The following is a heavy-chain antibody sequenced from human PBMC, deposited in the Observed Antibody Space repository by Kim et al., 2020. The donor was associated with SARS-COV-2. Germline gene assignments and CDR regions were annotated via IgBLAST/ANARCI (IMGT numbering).Heavy chain of an antibody. CDR3: AREVEAAGKAFDY. V-gene: IGHV1-46*01. Sequence: YAQRIQGRLTVTRDTSTSTVYMDLSSLRSEDTAVYYCAREVEAAGKAFDYWGQGTLLTVSS. J-gene: IGHJ4*02. D-gene: IGHD6-13*01.